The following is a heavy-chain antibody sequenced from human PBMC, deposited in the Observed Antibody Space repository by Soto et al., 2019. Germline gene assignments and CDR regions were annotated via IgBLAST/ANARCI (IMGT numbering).Heavy chain of an antibody. D-gene: IGHD4-17*01. J-gene: IGHJ4*02. CDR1: GFTFSSYG. CDR2: ISYDGSNK. Sequence: QVQLVESGGGVVQPGRSLRLSCAASGFTFSSYGMHWVRQAPGKGLEWVAVISYDGSNKYYADSVKGRFTISRDNXKNTLYLQMNSLRAEDTALYYCAKTTTVTTGGVDYWGQGTLVTVSS. V-gene: IGHV3-30*18. CDR3: AKTTTVTTGGVDY.